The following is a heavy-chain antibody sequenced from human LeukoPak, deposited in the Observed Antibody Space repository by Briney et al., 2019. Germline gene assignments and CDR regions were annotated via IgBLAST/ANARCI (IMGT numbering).Heavy chain of an antibody. V-gene: IGHV4-38-2*02. D-gene: IGHD5-18*01. Sequence: SETLSLTCTVSGYSISSGYYWGWIRQPPGKGLEWIGSIYHSRSTYYNPSLKSRVTISLDTSQNQFYLQLSFVTAADTAVYYCAKLVPTATYLDFDKWGQGTLVTVSS. CDR3: AKLVPTATYLDFDK. CDR1: GYSISSGYY. J-gene: IGHJ4*02. CDR2: IYHSRST.